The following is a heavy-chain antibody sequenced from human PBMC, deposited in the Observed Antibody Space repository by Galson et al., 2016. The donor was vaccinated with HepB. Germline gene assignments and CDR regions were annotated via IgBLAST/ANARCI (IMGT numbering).Heavy chain of an antibody. J-gene: IGHJ4*02. V-gene: IGHV1-2*02. CDR3: ARNTEPTSTHQAY. CDR1: GYTFTAYH. Sequence: SVKVSCKASGYTFTAYHLHWVRQAPVQGLQWVGWINPHTGETGTPENFQGRVTLTRDTSISTAYMELSGLTSDDTAVYFCARNTEPTSTHQAYGGQGTLVSFSS. CDR2: INPHTGET. D-gene: IGHD1-26*01.